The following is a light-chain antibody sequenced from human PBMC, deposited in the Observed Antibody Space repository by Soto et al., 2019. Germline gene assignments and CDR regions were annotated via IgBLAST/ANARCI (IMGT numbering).Light chain of an antibody. Sequence: QLVLTQPPSVSGAPGQKVSITCTGSSSNIGAGYDVHWYLQLPGTAPKLLIYGNDNRPSGVPARFSGSRSGTSASLAITGLQADDEADYYCQSYDTRLSHVFGAGTKLTVL. CDR3: QSYDTRLSHV. J-gene: IGLJ1*01. V-gene: IGLV1-40*01. CDR1: SSNIGAGYD. CDR2: GND.